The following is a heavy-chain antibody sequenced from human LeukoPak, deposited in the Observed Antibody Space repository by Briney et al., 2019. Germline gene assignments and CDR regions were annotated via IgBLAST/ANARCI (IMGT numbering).Heavy chain of an antibody. CDR2: ISATGGST. J-gene: IGHJ4*02. V-gene: IGHV3-23*01. Sequence: GGSLRLSCAASGFTLSSYAMTWVRQAPGKGLEWVSAISATGGSTYYADSVKGRFTISRDNSKNTLYLQMNSLRAEDTAVYYCATKYSSIWHFDYWGQGTLVTVSS. D-gene: IGHD6-13*01. CDR1: GFTLSSYA. CDR3: ATKYSSIWHFDY.